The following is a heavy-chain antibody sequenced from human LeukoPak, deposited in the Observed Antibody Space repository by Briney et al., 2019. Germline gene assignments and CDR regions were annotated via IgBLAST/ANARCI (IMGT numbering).Heavy chain of an antibody. D-gene: IGHD2-15*01. CDR3: TTGRCSGGSCYSGCY. CDR1: GFTFSNAW. CDR2: SKSKTDGGTT. J-gene: IGHJ4*02. Sequence: GGSLRLSCAASGFTFSNAWMSRVRQAPGKGLDWDGRSKSKTDGGTTDYAAPVKGRFTISRDDSKNTLYLQMNSLKTEDTAVYYCTTGRCSGGSCYSGCYWGQGTLVTVSS. V-gene: IGHV3-15*01.